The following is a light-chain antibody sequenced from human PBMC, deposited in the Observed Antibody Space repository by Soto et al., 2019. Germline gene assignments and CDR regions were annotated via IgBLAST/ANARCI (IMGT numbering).Light chain of an antibody. J-gene: IGLJ1*01. V-gene: IGLV2-14*01. CDR1: SSDIGVYNY. CDR2: DVS. CDR3: SSYTINSTLV. Sequence: QSALTQPASVSXXPGQSITVSCTGTSSDIGVYNYVSWYQQHPGKAPKVMIYDVSNRPSGVSNRFSGSKSGNTASLTISGLQADDEADYYCSSYTINSTLVFGTGTKLTVL.